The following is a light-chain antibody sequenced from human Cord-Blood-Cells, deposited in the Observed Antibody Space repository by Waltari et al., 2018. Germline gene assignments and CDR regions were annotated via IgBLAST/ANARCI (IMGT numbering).Light chain of an antibody. CDR3: CSYAGSYTYV. Sequence: QSALTQPRPVSGSPGQSVPISCTGPSSVVGGYNYVSWYQQHPGKAPKLVSYYGRKRPAGVPGRSAGTKACNTASRTIFGLQAEDEADYYCCSYAGSYTYVFGTGTKFTVL. CDR2: YGR. V-gene: IGLV2-11*01. CDR1: SSVVGGYNY. J-gene: IGLJ1*01.